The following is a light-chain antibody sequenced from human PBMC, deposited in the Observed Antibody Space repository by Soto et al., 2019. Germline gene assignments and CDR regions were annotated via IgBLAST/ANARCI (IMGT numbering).Light chain of an antibody. V-gene: IGLV2-14*01. CDR2: EVS. J-gene: IGLJ2*01. CDR1: SSDVGGYNY. CDR3: SSYTSSSTPV. Sequence: QSALTQPASVSGSPGQSITLSCTGTSSDVGGYNYVSWYQQHPGKAPKLMIYEVSNRPSGVPNRFTGSKSGNTASLTISGLQAEDEADYYCSSYTSSSTPVFGGGTKLTVL.